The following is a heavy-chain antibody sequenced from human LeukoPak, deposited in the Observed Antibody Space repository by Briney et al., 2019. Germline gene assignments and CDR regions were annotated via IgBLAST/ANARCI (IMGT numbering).Heavy chain of an antibody. CDR1: GFTFSSYA. J-gene: IGHJ4*02. D-gene: IGHD3-10*01. V-gene: IGHV3-30*04. CDR3: ARDSGSFDY. CDR2: IPYDGSNK. Sequence: GGSLRLSCAASGFTFSSYAMHWVRQAPGKGLEWVAVIPYDGSNKYYADSVKGRFTISRDNSKNTLYLQMNSPRAEDTAVYYCARDSGSFDYWGQGTLVTVSS.